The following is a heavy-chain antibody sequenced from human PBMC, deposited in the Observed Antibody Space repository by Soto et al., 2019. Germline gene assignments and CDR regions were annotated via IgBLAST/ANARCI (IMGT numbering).Heavy chain of an antibody. CDR3: AKSKAVPEWPYAFDI. V-gene: IGHV3-74*01. CDR1: GFTFSSYW. D-gene: IGHD3-3*01. CDR2: INNDGSSI. Sequence: GGSLRLSCAASGFTFSSYWMHWVRQAPGKGLVWVSRINNDGSSISYADSVKGRFTISRDNAKNTLYLQMNSLRVEHTAVYYCAKSKAVPEWPYAFDIWGQGTMVTVSS. J-gene: IGHJ3*02.